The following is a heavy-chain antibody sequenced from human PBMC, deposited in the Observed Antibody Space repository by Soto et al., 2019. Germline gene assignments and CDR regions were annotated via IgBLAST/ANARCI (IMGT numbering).Heavy chain of an antibody. J-gene: IGHJ6*02. CDR2: ISGSGGST. D-gene: IGHD6-6*01. CDR1: GFTFSSYA. Sequence: HPGGSLRLSCAASGFTFSSYAMSWVRQAPGKGLEWVSAISGSGGSTYYADSVKGRFTISRDNSKDTLYLQMNSLRAEDTAVYYCAKAVYSSSSGWEGDLYYYYYGMDVWGQGTTVTVSS. CDR3: AKAVYSSSSGWEGDLYYYYYGMDV. V-gene: IGHV3-23*01.